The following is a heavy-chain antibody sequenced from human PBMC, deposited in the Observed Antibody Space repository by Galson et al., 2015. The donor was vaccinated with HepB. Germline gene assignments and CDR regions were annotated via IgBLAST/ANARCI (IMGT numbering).Heavy chain of an antibody. J-gene: IGHJ4*02. D-gene: IGHD3-16*01. CDR3: ARHILGGYIWGSFDY. CDR2: IDCRDSYT. CDR1: GYSFGTYW. Sequence: SGAEVKKPGESLRISCEGSGYSFGTYWISWVRQMPGRGLEWMGRIDCRDSYTNYSPSFQGHVTISADKSISTAYLQWDNLRASDTAIYYCARHILGGYIWGSFDYWGQGTLVTVSS. V-gene: IGHV5-10-1*01.